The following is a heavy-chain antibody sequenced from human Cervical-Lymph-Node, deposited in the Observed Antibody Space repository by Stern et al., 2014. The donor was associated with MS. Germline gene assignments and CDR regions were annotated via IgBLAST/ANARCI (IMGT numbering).Heavy chain of an antibody. D-gene: IGHD2-21*02. V-gene: IGHV1-24*01. Sequence: VQLGQSGGEVKKPGASVKVFCKVSGYSLTEMSMHWVRQADGKGLEWMGGYDPQHGETVYAQKIQGRVTMADDRSTDTAYMELTILRSDDTAVYYFATHRGRVTYYYGLDVWGQGTTVTVSS. CDR3: ATHRGRVTYYYGLDV. J-gene: IGHJ6*02. CDR1: GYSLTEMS. CDR2: YDPQHGET.